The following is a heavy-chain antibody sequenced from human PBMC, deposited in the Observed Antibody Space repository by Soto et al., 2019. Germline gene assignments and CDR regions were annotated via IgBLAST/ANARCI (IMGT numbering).Heavy chain of an antibody. CDR1: GGSISSSNW. J-gene: IGHJ6*02. V-gene: IGHV4-4*02. D-gene: IGHD6-13*01. CDR2: IYHSWST. CDR3: ARGISSSWYLDYYYYYGMDV. Sequence: PSETLSLTCAVSGGSISSSNWWSWVRQPPGKGLEWIGEIYHSWSTNYNPSLKSRVTISVDKSKNQFSLKLSSVTAADTAVYYCARGISSSWYLDYYYYYGMDVWGQGTTVTVSS.